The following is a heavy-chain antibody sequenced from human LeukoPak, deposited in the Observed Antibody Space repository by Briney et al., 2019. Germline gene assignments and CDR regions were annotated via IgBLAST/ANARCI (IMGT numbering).Heavy chain of an antibody. V-gene: IGHV4-4*02. CDR1: GGSISSSNW. CDR3: AGLYYYDSSGYSYFDY. CDR2: IYHSGST. D-gene: IGHD3-22*01. J-gene: IGHJ4*02. Sequence: SETLSLTCAVSGGSISSSNWWSWVRQPPGKGLEWIGEIYHSGSTNYNPSLKSRVTISVDKSKNQFSLKLSSVTAADTAVYYCAGLYYYDSSGYSYFDYWGQGTLVTVSS.